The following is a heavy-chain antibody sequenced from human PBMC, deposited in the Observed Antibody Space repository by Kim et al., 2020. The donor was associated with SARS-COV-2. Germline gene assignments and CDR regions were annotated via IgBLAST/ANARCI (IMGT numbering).Heavy chain of an antibody. Sequence: GGSLRLSCAASGFTFSTYWMTWVRQAPGKGLEWVANINRDGSEKYYVDSVKGRFTISRDNAENSLYLQMNSLRPEDTAVFYCARDRAGSQLLEWLSSPRFDYWGQGTLVTVSS. D-gene: IGHD3-3*01. V-gene: IGHV3-7*05. CDR3: ARDRAGSQLLEWLSSPRFDY. CDR2: INRDGSEK. J-gene: IGHJ4*02. CDR1: GFTFSTYW.